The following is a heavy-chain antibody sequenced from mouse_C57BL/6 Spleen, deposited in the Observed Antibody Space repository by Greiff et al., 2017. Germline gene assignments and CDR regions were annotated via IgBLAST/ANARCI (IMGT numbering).Heavy chain of an antibody. D-gene: IGHD2-3*01. Sequence: EVQLQQSGPELVKPGASVKIPCKASGYTFTDYNMDWVKQSHGKSLEWIGDINPNNGGTIYNQKFKGKAPLTVDKSSSTAYMELRSLTSEDTAVYYCARSEKTMGDGYLFAYWGQGTLVTVSA. V-gene: IGHV1-18*01. J-gene: IGHJ3*01. CDR3: ARSEKTMGDGYLFAY. CDR1: GYTFTDYN. CDR2: INPNNGGT.